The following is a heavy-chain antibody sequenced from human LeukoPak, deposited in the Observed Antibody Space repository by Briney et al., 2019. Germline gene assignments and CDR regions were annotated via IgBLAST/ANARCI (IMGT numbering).Heavy chain of an antibody. J-gene: IGHJ3*02. CDR3: ARSAEWLRNAFDI. D-gene: IGHD5-12*01. CDR2: MHNSGSS. CDR1: GASTSHFY. Sequence: SETLSLSCTVSGASTSHFYWNWIPEPPGKGLEWIGYMHNSGSSKHSPSLKSRVTISIDTSKNQFSLQLTSVTAADTAIYYCARSAEWLRNAFDIWGQGTMVSVSS. V-gene: IGHV4-59*01.